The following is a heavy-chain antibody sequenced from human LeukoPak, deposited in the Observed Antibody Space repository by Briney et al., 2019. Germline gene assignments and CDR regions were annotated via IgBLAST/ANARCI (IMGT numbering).Heavy chain of an antibody. CDR2: IDIDGGT. J-gene: IGHJ4*02. D-gene: IGHD2/OR15-2a*01. CDR3: ARDLEYTFDY. CDR1: GFTFSHHY. V-gene: IGHV3-74*01. Sequence: GGSLRLSCAASGFTFSHHYMHWVRQAPGKGLVWVARIDIDGGTGYADSVKGRFTISRDSAKNTVYLQMNSLRAEDTAVYYCARDLEYTFDYWGQGTSVTVSS.